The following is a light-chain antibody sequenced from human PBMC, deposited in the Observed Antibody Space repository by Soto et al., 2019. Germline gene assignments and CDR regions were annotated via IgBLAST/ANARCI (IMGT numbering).Light chain of an antibody. V-gene: IGKV1-5*03. Sequence: DIQMTQSPSTLSASVGDRVTITCRASQSISSWLAWYQQKPGKAPKLLIYKASSLESGVPSRFSGSGSGTEFTLTISSLRPDDFATYYCQQYNSYSPETFGQGTKVEIK. CDR2: KAS. J-gene: IGKJ1*01. CDR1: QSISSW. CDR3: QQYNSYSPET.